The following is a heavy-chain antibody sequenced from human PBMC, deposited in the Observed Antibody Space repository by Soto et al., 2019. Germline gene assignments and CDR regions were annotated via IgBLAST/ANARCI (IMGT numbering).Heavy chain of an antibody. V-gene: IGHV1-18*01. CDR3: ARAGQYYDASGYAN. CDR2: ISGYNGNT. J-gene: IGHJ4*02. Sequence: HVKLVQSGTEVKKHGASIKVSCKASVYSFATSGWSWVRQAPGPGLEWIVWISGYNGNTNYDQNLQDRVTMTTDTHTNTAYVEVRNLRSDDTAVYYCARAGQYYDASGYANWGQGTLVTVSS. CDR1: VYSFATSG. D-gene: IGHD3-22*01.